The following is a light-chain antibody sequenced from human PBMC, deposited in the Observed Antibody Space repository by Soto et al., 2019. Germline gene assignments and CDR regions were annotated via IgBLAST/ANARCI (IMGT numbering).Light chain of an antibody. Sequence: QSVLTQPPSASGTPGQRVTISCSGSSSNVGSNTVSWYQQLPGTAPKVLIYSDDQRPSGVPDRFSGSRSGTSASLAITGLQAEDEADYYCQSYDSSLSGVVFGGGTKLTVL. J-gene: IGLJ2*01. CDR2: SDD. V-gene: IGLV1-44*01. CDR3: QSYDSSLSGVV. CDR1: SSNVGSNT.